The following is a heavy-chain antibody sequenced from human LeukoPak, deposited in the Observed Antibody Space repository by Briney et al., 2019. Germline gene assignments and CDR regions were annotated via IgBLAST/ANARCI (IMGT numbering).Heavy chain of an antibody. V-gene: IGHV3-7*01. J-gene: IGHJ4*02. CDR3: ARHSNKYDYDSSGHYRSFDY. CDR1: GFTFSGHW. CDR2: IKQDASDK. Sequence: PGGSLRLSCAASGFTFSGHWMSWVRQAPGKGLEWVANIKQDASDKYYVDSVKGRFTISRDNAKNSLYLRMNSLRAEDTAVYFCARHSNKYDYDSSGHYRSFDYWGQGTLVTVSS. D-gene: IGHD3-22*01.